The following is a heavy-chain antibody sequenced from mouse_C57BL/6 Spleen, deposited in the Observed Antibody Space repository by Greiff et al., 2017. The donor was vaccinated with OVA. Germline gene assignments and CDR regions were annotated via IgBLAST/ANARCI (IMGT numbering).Heavy chain of an antibody. CDR1: GYAFSSSW. D-gene: IGHD4-1*01. J-gene: IGHJ2*01. CDR2: IYPGDGDT. CDR3: ARSANWDLNY. V-gene: IGHV1-82*01. Sequence: VQLQQSGPELVKPGASVKISCKASGYAFSSSWMNWVKQRPGKGLEWIGRIYPGDGDTNYNGKFKGKATLTADKSSSTAYMQLSSLTSEDSAVYFCARSANWDLNYWGQGTTLTVSS.